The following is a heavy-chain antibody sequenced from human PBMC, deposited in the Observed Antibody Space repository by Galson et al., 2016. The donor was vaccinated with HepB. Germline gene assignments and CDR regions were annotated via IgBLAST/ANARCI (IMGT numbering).Heavy chain of an antibody. Sequence: SLRLSCAASGVTFNTYALHWVRQAPGKGLEWVAVIWYDGSNKYFADSVKGRFTISRDNSNNTVYLQMNSLRADDTAVYYCANMPGLGHWGQGTLVTVSS. V-gene: IGHV3-30*04. CDR2: IWYDGSNK. CDR3: ANMPGLGH. CDR1: GVTFNTYA. D-gene: IGHD2-2*01. J-gene: IGHJ4*02.